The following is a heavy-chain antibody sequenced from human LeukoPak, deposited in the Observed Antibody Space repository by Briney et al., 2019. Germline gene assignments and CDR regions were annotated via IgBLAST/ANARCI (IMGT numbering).Heavy chain of an antibody. CDR1: GGTFSSYA. CDR3: ARDPAPLAVAANYYYYGMDV. CDR2: IIPIFGTA. D-gene: IGHD6-19*01. J-gene: IGHJ6*02. Sequence: SVKVSCKASGGTFSSYAISWVRQAPGQGLEWMGGIIPIFGTANYAQKFQGRVTITADESTSTAYMELSSLRSEDTAVYYCARDPAPLAVAANYYYYGMDVWGQGTTVTVSS. V-gene: IGHV1-69*13.